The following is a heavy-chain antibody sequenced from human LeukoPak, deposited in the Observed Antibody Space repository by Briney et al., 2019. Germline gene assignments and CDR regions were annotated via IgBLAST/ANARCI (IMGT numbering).Heavy chain of an antibody. D-gene: IGHD5-18*01. CDR3: AGYSYGYDYYYGMDV. CDR1: GFTFSSYS. CDR2: ISRTSSTI. V-gene: IGHV3-48*04. J-gene: IGHJ6*02. Sequence: GGSLRLSCAASGFTFSSYSMNWVRQAPGKGLEWVSYISRTSSTIYYADSVKGRFTISRDNAKNSLYLQMNSLRAEDTAVYYCAGYSYGYDYYYGMDVWGQGTTVTVSS.